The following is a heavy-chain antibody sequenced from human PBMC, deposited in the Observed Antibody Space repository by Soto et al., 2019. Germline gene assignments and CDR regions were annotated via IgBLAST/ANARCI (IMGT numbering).Heavy chain of an antibody. D-gene: IGHD3-22*01. CDR1: GFTFSSYA. CDR3: AKGVSSGYYPAYFDY. Sequence: GGSLRLSCAASGFTFSSYAMSWVRQAPGKGLEWVSAISGSGGSTYYADSVKGRFTISRDNSKNTLYLQMNSLRAEDTAVYYCAKGVSSGYYPAYFDYWGQGTLVTVSS. J-gene: IGHJ4*02. CDR2: ISGSGGST. V-gene: IGHV3-23*01.